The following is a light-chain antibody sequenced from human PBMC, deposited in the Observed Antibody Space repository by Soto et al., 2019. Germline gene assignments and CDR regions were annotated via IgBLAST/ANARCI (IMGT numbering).Light chain of an antibody. Sequence: TQSPSTLSLSPGERATLSCRASHSVSSYLVWFQQKPGQAPRLLIYGASSRATGIPDRFSGSGSGTQFTLTISSLQSEDFGFYYCQQYTQWPVAFGGGTKVAIK. V-gene: IGKV3D-15*01. CDR3: QQYTQWPVA. J-gene: IGKJ4*01. CDR1: HSVSSY. CDR2: GAS.